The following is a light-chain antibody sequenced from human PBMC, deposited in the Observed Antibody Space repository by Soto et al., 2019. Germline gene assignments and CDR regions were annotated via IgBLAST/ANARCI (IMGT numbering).Light chain of an antibody. CDR2: DTS. CDR3: QQRSNWPTGS. J-gene: IGKJ2*01. Sequence: EIVLAQSPATLSRSPGERATLSCRASQSVDKYLAWYQQRPGQPPRLLIHDTSHRATGIPARFSGSGSATDFTLTISSLETEDFAVYYCQQRSNWPTGSFGQGTQVDIK. V-gene: IGKV3-11*01. CDR1: QSVDKY.